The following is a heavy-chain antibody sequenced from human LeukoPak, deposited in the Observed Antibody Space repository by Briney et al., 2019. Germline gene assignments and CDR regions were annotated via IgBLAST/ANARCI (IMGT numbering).Heavy chain of an antibody. CDR3: AKPSSSSWYRGAFDI. D-gene: IGHD6-13*01. V-gene: IGHV3-23*01. Sequence: GGSLRLSCAASGFTFSSYAMSWVRQAPGKALEWVSAISGSGGSTYYADSVKGRFTISRDNSKNTLYLQMNSLRAEDTAVYDCAKPSSSSWYRGAFDIWGRGTMVTVSS. CDR2: ISGSGGST. CDR1: GFTFSSYA. J-gene: IGHJ3*02.